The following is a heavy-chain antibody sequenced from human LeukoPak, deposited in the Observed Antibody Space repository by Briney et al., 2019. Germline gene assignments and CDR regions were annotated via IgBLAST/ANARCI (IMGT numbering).Heavy chain of an antibody. J-gene: IGHJ4*02. CDR1: GFTFSSYA. CDR3: ARDQGGIKDY. Sequence: GGSLRLSCAASGFTFSSYAMHWVRQAPGKGLEWVAVISYDGSNKYYADSVKGRFTISRDNSKNTLYLQMNGLRAEDTAVYYCARDQGGIKDYWGQGTLVTVSS. D-gene: IGHD1-26*01. CDR2: ISYDGSNK. V-gene: IGHV3-30*04.